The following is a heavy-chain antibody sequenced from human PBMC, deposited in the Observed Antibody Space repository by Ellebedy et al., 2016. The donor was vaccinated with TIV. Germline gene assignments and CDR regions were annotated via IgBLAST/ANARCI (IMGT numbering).Heavy chain of an antibody. Sequence: AASVKVSCKTSGYIFTTYAMHWVRQAPGQSLEWMGWINLGIGDTKYSQNFQGRLTITSDASASTVYMELSSLRSGDTAVYFCARGYSYEFDYWGQGNLVTVSS. CDR3: ARGYSYEFDY. J-gene: IGHJ4*02. D-gene: IGHD5-18*01. CDR2: INLGIGDT. CDR1: GYIFTTYA. V-gene: IGHV1-3*01.